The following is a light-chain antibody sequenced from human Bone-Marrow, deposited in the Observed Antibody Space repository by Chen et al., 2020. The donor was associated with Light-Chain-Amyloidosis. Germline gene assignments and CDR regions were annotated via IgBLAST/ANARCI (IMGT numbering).Light chain of an antibody. Sequence: DIQMTQSPSIVSASVGDTVSITCRASQSISVWLAWYQQKPGKAPKLLIYKASTLESGVPSSFSGSGSGTDFTLTISSLQPDDFATYYCQQYNSYPWTVGRGTEVEIK. CDR2: KAS. J-gene: IGKJ1*01. CDR3: QQYNSYPWT. CDR1: QSISVW. V-gene: IGKV1-5*03.